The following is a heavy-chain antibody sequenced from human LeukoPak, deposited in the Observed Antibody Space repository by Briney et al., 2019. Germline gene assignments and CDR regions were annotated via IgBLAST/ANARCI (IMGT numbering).Heavy chain of an antibody. CDR1: GFTFSSSG. Sequence: PGGSLRLSCAASGFTFSSSGMTWVRQAQGKGLEWVSAINGSGGSTYYPDSVKGRFTISRDNSKNTLYLQMNSLRAEDTAVYYCAKTGPYYFEFWGQGTLVTVSS. CDR2: INGSGGST. V-gene: IGHV3-23*01. J-gene: IGHJ4*02. CDR3: AKTGPYYFEF.